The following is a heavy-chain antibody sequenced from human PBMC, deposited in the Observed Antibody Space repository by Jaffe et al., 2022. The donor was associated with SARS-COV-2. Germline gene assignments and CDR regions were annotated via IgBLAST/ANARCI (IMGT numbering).Heavy chain of an antibody. Sequence: EVQLVESGGGLVQPGGSLRLSCAASGFTVSSNYMSWVRQAPGKGLEWVSVIYSGGSTYYADSVKGRFTISRDNSKNTLYLQMNSLRAEDTAVYYCARDRVRDGYNFDAFDIWGQGTMVTVSS. CDR3: ARDRVRDGYNFDAFDI. J-gene: IGHJ3*02. V-gene: IGHV3-66*02. D-gene: IGHD5-12*01. CDR2: IYSGGST. CDR1: GFTVSSNY.